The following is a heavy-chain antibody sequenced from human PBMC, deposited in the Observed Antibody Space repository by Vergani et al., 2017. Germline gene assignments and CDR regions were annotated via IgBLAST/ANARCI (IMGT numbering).Heavy chain of an antibody. D-gene: IGHD6-6*01. Sequence: QVQLVQSGAEVKKPGSSVKVSCKASGGTFSSYAISGVRQAPGQGLEWMGGIIPIFGIANYAQKFQGRVTITADKSTSTAYMELSSLRSEDTAVYYCARVPELEVGAAPYYFDYWGQGTLVTVSS. V-gene: IGHV1-69*17. CDR1: GGTFSSYA. J-gene: IGHJ4*02. CDR2: IIPIFGIA. CDR3: ARVPELEVGAAPYYFDY.